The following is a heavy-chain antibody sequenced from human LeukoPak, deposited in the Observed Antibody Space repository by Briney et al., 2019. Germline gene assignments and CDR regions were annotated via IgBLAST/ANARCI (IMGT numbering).Heavy chain of an antibody. CDR2: INPKSGGT. V-gene: IGHV1-2*02. CDR1: GYTFTDYY. Sequence: ASVKVSCKASGYTFTDYYMHWVRQAPGQGLEWMGWINPKSGGTNYAQKFQGRVTMTRDTSISTGYMELSRLRSDDTAVYYCARDWREAGKTFAYGGQGTLVTVSS. CDR3: ARDWREAGKTFAY. D-gene: IGHD1-26*01. J-gene: IGHJ4*02.